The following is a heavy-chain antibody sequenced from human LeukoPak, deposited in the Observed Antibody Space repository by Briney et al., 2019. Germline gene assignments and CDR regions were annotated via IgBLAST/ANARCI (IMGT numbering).Heavy chain of an antibody. J-gene: IGHJ3*02. CDR1: GFTFSSYW. CDR3: ARDFDSSGTGAFDI. V-gene: IGHV3-7*01. CDR2: IKQDGSEK. D-gene: IGHD6-19*01. Sequence: GGSLRLSCAASGFTFSSYWMSWVRQAPGKGLEWVANIKQDGSEKYYVDSVKGRFTISRDNAKNSLYLQMNSLRAEDTAVYYCARDFDSSGTGAFDIWGQGTMVTVSS.